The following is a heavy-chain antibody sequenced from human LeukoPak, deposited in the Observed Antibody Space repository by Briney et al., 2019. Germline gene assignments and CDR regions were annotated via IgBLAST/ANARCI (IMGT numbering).Heavy chain of an antibody. Sequence: SETLSLTCTVSGGSISRYYWSWIRQPPGKGLEWIGYIYYSGSTNYNPSLKSRVTISVDTSKNQFSLKLSSVTAADTAVYYCARWNILGWFDPWGQGTLVTVSS. D-gene: IGHD1-1*01. CDR1: GGSISRYY. CDR3: ARWNILGWFDP. J-gene: IGHJ5*02. V-gene: IGHV4-59*01. CDR2: IYYSGST.